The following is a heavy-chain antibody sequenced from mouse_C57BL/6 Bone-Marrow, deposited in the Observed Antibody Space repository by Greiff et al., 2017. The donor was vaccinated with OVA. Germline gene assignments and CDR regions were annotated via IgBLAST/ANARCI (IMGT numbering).Heavy chain of an antibody. CDR1: GYTFTDYY. J-gene: IGHJ2*01. CDR3: ARGGQLRVLYYFDY. D-gene: IGHD3-2*02. Sequence: EVMLVESGPVLVKPGASVKMSCKASGYTFTDYYMNWVKQSHGKSLEWIGVINPYNGGTSYNQKFKGKATLTVDKSSSTAYMELNSLTSEDSAVYYCARGGQLRVLYYFDYWGQGTTLTVSS. V-gene: IGHV1-19*01. CDR2: INPYNGGT.